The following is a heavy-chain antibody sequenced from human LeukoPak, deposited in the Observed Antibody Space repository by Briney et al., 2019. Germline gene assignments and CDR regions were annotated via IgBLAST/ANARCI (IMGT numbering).Heavy chain of an antibody. D-gene: IGHD6-19*01. Sequence: SVKVSCKXSGGTFSSYTISWVRQAPGQGLEWMGRIIPILGIANYSQKFQGRVTITADKSTITAYMELSSLRSEDTAVYYCARDSSGWQQGGYWGQGTLVTVSS. V-gene: IGHV1-69*04. CDR2: IIPILGIA. CDR1: GGTFSSYT. J-gene: IGHJ4*02. CDR3: ARDSSGWQQGGY.